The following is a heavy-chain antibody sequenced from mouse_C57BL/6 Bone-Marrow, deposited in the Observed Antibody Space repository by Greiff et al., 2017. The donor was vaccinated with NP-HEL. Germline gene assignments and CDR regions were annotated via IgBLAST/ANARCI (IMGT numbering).Heavy chain of an antibody. CDR3: ARRRYYGSNSAWFAY. D-gene: IGHD1-1*01. CDR2: LHPNSGST. J-gene: IGHJ3*01. CDR1: GYTFTSYW. Sequence: QVQLQQPGAELVKPGASVKLSCKASGYTFTSYWMHWVKQRPGQGLEWIGMLHPNSGSTNYNEKFKSKATLTVDKSSSTAYMQLSSLTSEDSAVYYGARRRYYGSNSAWFAYWGQGTLVTVSA. V-gene: IGHV1-64*01.